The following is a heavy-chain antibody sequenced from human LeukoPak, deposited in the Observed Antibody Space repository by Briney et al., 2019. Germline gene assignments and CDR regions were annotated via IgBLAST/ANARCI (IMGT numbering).Heavy chain of an antibody. J-gene: IGHJ4*02. CDR1: GFTFSSYA. Sequence: GGSLRLSCAASGFTFSSYAMGWVRQAPGKGLEWVSAISGSGGSTYYADSVKGRFTISRDNSKNTLYLQMNSLRAEDTAVYYCASARGGSYWDYFDYWGQGTLVTVSS. CDR2: ISGSGGST. CDR3: ASARGGSYWDYFDY. D-gene: IGHD1-26*01. V-gene: IGHV3-23*01.